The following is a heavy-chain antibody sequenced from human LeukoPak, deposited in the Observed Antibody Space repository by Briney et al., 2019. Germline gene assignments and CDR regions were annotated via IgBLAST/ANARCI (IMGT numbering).Heavy chain of an antibody. D-gene: IGHD1-26*01. J-gene: IGHJ3*02. V-gene: IGHV3-9*01. CDR1: GFTFSSYS. CDR2: ISWNSGSI. CDR3: AREEWELLAFDI. Sequence: GGSLRLSCAASGFTFSSYSMNWVRQAPGKGLEWVSGISWNSGSIGYADSVKGRFTISRDNAKNSLYLQMNSLRAEDTALYYCAREEWELLAFDIWGQGTMVTVSS.